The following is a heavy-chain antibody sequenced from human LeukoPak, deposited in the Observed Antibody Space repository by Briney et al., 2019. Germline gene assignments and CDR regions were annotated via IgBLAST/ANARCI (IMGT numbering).Heavy chain of an antibody. J-gene: IGHJ6*03. CDR2: ISSSSSYI. V-gene: IGHV3-21*01. CDR3: ARDRGRYYMDV. D-gene: IGHD6-25*01. Sequence: PGGSLRLSCAASGFTFSSYSMNWVRQAPGKGLEWVSSISSSSSYIYYVDSVKGRFTISRDNAKNSLYLQMNSLRAEDTAVYYCARDRGRYYMDVWGKGTTVTISS. CDR1: GFTFSSYS.